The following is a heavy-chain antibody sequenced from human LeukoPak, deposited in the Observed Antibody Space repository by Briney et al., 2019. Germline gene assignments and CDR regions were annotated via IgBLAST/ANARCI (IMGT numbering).Heavy chain of an antibody. CDR2: ISYDGSNK. CDR1: GFTFSTYA. CDR3: ARVKGLGFDY. J-gene: IGHJ4*02. Sequence: PGRSLRLSCAASGFTFSTYAMHWVRQAPGKGLEWVAVISYDGSNKYYADSVKGRFTISRDNSKNTLYLQMNSLRAEDTAVYYCARVKGLGFDYWGQGTLVTVSS. D-gene: IGHD3-3*01. V-gene: IGHV3-30-3*01.